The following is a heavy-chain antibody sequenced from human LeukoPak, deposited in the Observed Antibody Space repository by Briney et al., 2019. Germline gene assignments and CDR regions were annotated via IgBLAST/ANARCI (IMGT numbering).Heavy chain of an antibody. J-gene: IGHJ4*02. Sequence: GGSLRLSCAASGFTFSSYSMNWVRQAPGKGLEWVSSISSSSSYIYYADSVKGRFTISRDNAKNSLYLQMNSLRAEDTAVHYCARFTTMIVVVDKYYFDYWGQGTLVTVSS. V-gene: IGHV3-21*01. CDR1: GFTFSSYS. CDR2: ISSSSSYI. CDR3: ARFTTMIVVVDKYYFDY. D-gene: IGHD3-22*01.